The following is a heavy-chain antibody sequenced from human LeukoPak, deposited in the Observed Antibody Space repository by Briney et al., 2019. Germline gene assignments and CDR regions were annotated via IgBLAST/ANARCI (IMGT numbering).Heavy chain of an antibody. CDR3: ANLDYGPLMGPFDY. D-gene: IGHD4-17*01. CDR1: GFTFSNYA. J-gene: IGHJ4*02. Sequence: PGGSLRLSCGASGFTFSNYAMSWVRQAPGKGLEWVSGISDSGSTAFYADSVKGRFTISRDNSKNTLYLQMNSLRAEDTAVYYCANLDYGPLMGPFDYWGQGTLVTVSS. V-gene: IGHV3-23*01. CDR2: ISDSGSTA.